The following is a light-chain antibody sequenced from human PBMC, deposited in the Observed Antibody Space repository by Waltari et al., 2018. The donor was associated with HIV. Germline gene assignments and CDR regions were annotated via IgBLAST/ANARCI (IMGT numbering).Light chain of an antibody. Sequence: EIVLTQSPATLSLSPGETATLFCRASQSVGTYLAWYQQTPGKAPRLLISDASNRSTGIPAMFSGSGSGTDFTLTISSLEPEDFAVYYCQQRSDWPPYTFGQGTKLEIK. V-gene: IGKV3-11*01. CDR2: DAS. CDR3: QQRSDWPPYT. CDR1: QSVGTY. J-gene: IGKJ2*01.